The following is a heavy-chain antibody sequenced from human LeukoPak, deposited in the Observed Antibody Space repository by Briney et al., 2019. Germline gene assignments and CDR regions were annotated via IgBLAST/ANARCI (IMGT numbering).Heavy chain of an antibody. CDR1: GGTFSSYA. V-gene: IGHV1-69*13. J-gene: IGHJ4*02. CDR3: ASGNYGGNSFDY. CDR2: IIPIFGTA. D-gene: IGHD4-23*01. Sequence: SVKVSCKASGGTFSSYAISWVRQAPGQGLEWMGGIIPIFGTANYAQKFQGRVTITADESTSTAYMELSSLRSEDTAVYHCASGNYGGNSFDYWGQGTLVTVSS.